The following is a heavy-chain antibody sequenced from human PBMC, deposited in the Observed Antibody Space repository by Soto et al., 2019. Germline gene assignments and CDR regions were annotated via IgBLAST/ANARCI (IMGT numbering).Heavy chain of an antibody. CDR1: GASISNGISY. J-gene: IGHJ5*02. CDR2: IYYNGNT. Sequence: SETLSLTCTVSGASISNGISYWGWIRQPPGGGLAWIGSIYYNGNTYYNPSLQSRLTISVDTSKNQFSLKLRAVTAADTALYYCARDYFDSSDYPTNWLDPWGQGTLVTVSS. CDR3: ARDYFDSSDYPTNWLDP. V-gene: IGHV4-39*02. D-gene: IGHD3-22*01.